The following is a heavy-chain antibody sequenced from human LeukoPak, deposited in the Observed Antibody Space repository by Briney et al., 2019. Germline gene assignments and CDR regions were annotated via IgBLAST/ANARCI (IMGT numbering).Heavy chain of an antibody. CDR1: GFTFSSYG. J-gene: IGHJ4*02. V-gene: IGHV3-30*02. CDR2: IWYDGSNK. D-gene: IGHD4-11*01. Sequence: GGSLRLSCAASGFTFSSYGMHWVRQAPGKGLEWVAVIWYDGSNKYYADSVKGRFTISRDNSKNTLYLQMNSLRPEDTAVYYCAKDKLQLLILDYFDYWGQGTLVTVSS. CDR3: AKDKLQLLILDYFDY.